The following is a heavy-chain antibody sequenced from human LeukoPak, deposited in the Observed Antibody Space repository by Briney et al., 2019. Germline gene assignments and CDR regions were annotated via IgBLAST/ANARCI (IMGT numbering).Heavy chain of an antibody. CDR2: SYYSGST. J-gene: IGHJ3*01. CDR3: ARLGSVAMPFDY. Sequence: SETLSLTCTVSGGSMNNYYWNWIRQPPGKGLEWIGYSYYSGSTNYNPSLKSRVNISVDTSKNQFSLNLSSVTAADTAVYYCARLGSVAMPFDYWGQGTMVTVSS. D-gene: IGHD5-12*01. V-gene: IGHV4-59*08. CDR1: GGSMNNYY.